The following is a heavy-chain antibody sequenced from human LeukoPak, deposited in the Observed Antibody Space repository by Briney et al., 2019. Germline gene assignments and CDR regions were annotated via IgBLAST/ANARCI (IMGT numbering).Heavy chain of an antibody. CDR3: ATAPLAALGYFDY. CDR2: IYYSGSN. J-gene: IGHJ4*02. CDR1: GGSISSYY. V-gene: IGHV4-59*01. D-gene: IGHD6-6*01. Sequence: WETLSLTCTVSGGSISSYYWSWIRQPPGKGLEWIGYIYYSGSNNYNPPLKSRVTISEDTTKNQFSLKLSSVTAADTAVYYCATAPLAALGYFDYWGQGTLVTVSS.